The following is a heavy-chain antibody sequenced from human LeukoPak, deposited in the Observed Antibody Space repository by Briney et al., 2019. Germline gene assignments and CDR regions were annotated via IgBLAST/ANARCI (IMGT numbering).Heavy chain of an antibody. CDR1: GFTFSNYG. CDR3: AKEFTSYTSGWFFQH. Sequence: GGSLRLSCAASGFTFSNYGMQWVRQAPGKGLEWLAVISYDGRTTFYADSVKGRFTISRDNSKNTVDLQMTSLRAEDTAVYYCAKEFTSYTSGWFFQHWGQGTLVTVSS. J-gene: IGHJ1*01. D-gene: IGHD6-13*01. CDR2: ISYDGRTT. V-gene: IGHV3-30*18.